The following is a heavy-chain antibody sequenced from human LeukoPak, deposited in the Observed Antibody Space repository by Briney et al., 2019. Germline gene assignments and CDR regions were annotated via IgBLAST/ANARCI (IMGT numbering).Heavy chain of an antibody. J-gene: IGHJ1*01. CDR2: ISYDGSNK. CDR1: GFTFSSYG. D-gene: IGHD1-1*01. CDR3: ARDWNH. Sequence: GGSLRLSCAASGFTFSSYGMHWVRQAPGKGLEWVAVISYDGSNKYYADSVKGRFTISRDNAKNSLYLQMNSLRAEDTAVYYCARDWNHWGQGTLVTVSS. V-gene: IGHV3-30*03.